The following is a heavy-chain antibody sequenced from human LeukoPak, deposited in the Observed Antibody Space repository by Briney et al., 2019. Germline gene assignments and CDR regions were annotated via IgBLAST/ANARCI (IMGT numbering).Heavy chain of an antibody. Sequence: GASVKVSCKASGYTFTGYYMHWLRQAPGQGLEWMGWINPNSGGTNYAQKFQGRVTMTRDTSISTAYMELSRLRSDDTAVYYCAREGYGDYGLRYFDLWGRGTLVTVSS. V-gene: IGHV1-2*02. CDR3: AREGYGDYGLRYFDL. CDR2: INPNSGGT. J-gene: IGHJ2*01. CDR1: GYTFTGYY. D-gene: IGHD4-17*01.